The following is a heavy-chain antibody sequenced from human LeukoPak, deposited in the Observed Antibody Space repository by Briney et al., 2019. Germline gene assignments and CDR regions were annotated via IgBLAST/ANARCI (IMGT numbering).Heavy chain of an antibody. CDR1: GGSISSYY. CDR2: TYTSGST. J-gene: IGHJ4*02. Sequence: SETLSLTCTVSGGSISSYYWSWIRQPAGKGLEWIGRTYTSGSTNYNPSLKSRVTMSVDTSKNQFSLKLSSVTAADTAVYYCARDYYDSSRYYFDYWGQGTLVTVSS. D-gene: IGHD3-22*01. V-gene: IGHV4-4*07. CDR3: ARDYYDSSRYYFDY.